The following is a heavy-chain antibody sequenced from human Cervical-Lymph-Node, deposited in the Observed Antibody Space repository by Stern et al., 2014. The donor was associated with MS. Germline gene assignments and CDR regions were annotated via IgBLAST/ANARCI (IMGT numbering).Heavy chain of an antibody. V-gene: IGHV4-61*02. CDR3: ARAREVGGLFDY. CDR2: INASGTT. Sequence: QVQLQESGPGLVKPTQTLSLTCTVSGGSIYSGTYFWSWIRQSAGKGLEWIGRINASGTTVYNPAPKCRLTMSIATSMNRFSLRLTAVTASYTAVYYCARAREVGGLFDYWGQGTLGTVSS. D-gene: IGHD1-26*01. CDR1: GGSIYSGTYF. J-gene: IGHJ4*02.